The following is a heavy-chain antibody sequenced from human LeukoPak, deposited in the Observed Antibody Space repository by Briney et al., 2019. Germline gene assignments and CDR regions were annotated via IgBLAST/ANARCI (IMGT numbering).Heavy chain of an antibody. CDR2: ISSSSSTM. CDR3: VRHSSGWFFDY. V-gene: IGHV3-11*04. J-gene: IGHJ4*02. CDR1: EFSVKYNY. Sequence: GGSLRLSCAASEFSVKYNYMTWVRQAPGKGLEWISYISSSSSTMYYADSVKGRFTISRDNAKNSLYLQMNSLRAEDTAVYYCVRHSSGWFFDYWGQGTLVTVSS. D-gene: IGHD6-19*01.